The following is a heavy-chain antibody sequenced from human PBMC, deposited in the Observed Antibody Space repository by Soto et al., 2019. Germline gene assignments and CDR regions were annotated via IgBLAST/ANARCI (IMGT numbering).Heavy chain of an antibody. Sequence: VQLVESGGGLVQPGGSLRLSCAASGFTFSSYWMHWVRQAPGKGLVWVSRINSDGSSTSYADSVKGRFTISRDNAKNTLYLQMNSLRAEDTAVYYCARVRGVYGDDAFDIWGQGTMVTVSS. V-gene: IGHV3-74*01. CDR3: ARVRGVYGDDAFDI. CDR1: GFTFSSYW. D-gene: IGHD4-17*01. J-gene: IGHJ3*02. CDR2: INSDGSST.